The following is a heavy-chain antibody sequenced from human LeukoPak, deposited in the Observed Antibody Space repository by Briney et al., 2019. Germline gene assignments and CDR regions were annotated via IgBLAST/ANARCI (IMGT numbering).Heavy chain of an antibody. J-gene: IGHJ4*02. Sequence: GGSLRLSCTASGFTFSTYSMIWVRQAPGKGLEWISYITSTSDTIYYADSVKGRFTISRDNAKNSLFLQMNSLRDEDTAVYYCATDPRPSSSWGQGTLVTVSS. CDR3: ATDPRPSSS. CDR1: GFTFSTYS. D-gene: IGHD6-13*01. V-gene: IGHV3-48*02. CDR2: ITSTSDTI.